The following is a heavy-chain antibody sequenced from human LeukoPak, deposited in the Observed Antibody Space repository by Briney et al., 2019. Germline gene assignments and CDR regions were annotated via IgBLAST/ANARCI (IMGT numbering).Heavy chain of an antibody. CDR1: GGSISSSSYY. D-gene: IGHD2-15*01. V-gene: IGHV4-39*07. CDR2: IYYSGST. CDR3: ARDRIGGGSS. Sequence: SETLSLTCTVSGGSISSSSYYWGWIRQPPGKGLEWIGSIYYSGSTYYNPSLKSRVTISVDTSKNQFSLKLSSVTAADTAVYYCARDRIGGGSSWGQGTLVTVSS. J-gene: IGHJ5*02.